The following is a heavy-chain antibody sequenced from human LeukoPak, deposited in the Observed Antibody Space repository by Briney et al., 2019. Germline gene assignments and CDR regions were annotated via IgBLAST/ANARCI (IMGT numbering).Heavy chain of an antibody. CDR1: GFTFSSYA. CDR2: ISYDGSNK. D-gene: IGHD6-13*01. V-gene: IGHV3-30*04. Sequence: GGSLRLSRAASGFTFSSYAMHWVRQAPGKGLEWVAVISYDGSNKYYADSVKGRFTISRDNSKNTLYLQMNSLRAEDTAVYYCAREAVAAAVFSEWFDPWGQGTLVTVSS. J-gene: IGHJ5*02. CDR3: AREAVAAAVFSEWFDP.